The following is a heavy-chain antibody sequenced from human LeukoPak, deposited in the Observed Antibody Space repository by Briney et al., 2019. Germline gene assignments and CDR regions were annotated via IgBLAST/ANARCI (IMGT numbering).Heavy chain of an antibody. CDR1: GGTFSSYA. CDR2: IIPIFGTA. J-gene: IGHJ6*02. Sequence: SVKVSCKASGGTFSSYAISWVRQATGQGLEWMGGIIPIFGTANYAQKFQGRVTITADESTSTAYMELSSLRSEDTAVYYCAREHYGLVDSPKAGDYYGMDVWGQGTTVTVSS. D-gene: IGHD6-19*01. CDR3: AREHYGLVDSPKAGDYYGMDV. V-gene: IGHV1-69*13.